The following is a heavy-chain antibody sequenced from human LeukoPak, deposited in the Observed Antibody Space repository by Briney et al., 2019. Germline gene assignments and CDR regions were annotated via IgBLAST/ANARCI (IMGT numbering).Heavy chain of an antibody. Sequence: PSETLSLTCTVSPDSTTSNFWSWVRQPPGKGLEWIWEIHRSGSTNYNPSLQSRVTISIDRSKNQIALELSSVTAADTAVYYWAREIVGGFNPGAYWGQGTLVTVSS. V-gene: IGHV4-59*12. J-gene: IGHJ4*02. D-gene: IGHD1-14*01. CDR2: IHRSGST. CDR3: AREIVGGFNPGAY. CDR1: PDSTTSNF.